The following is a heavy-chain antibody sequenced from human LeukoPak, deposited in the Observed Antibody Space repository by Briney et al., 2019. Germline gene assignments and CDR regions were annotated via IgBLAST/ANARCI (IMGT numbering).Heavy chain of an antibody. D-gene: IGHD3-22*01. J-gene: IGHJ4*02. Sequence: SETLSLTCTVSGGSIRSGGDYWSWIRQHPGKGLEWIGSIYYSGSANYNPSLESRVTISVDTSKNQFSLRLSSVTAADTAVYYCARIPGDYYDTQGDYWGQGTLVIVSS. CDR1: GGSIRSGGDY. V-gene: IGHV4-31*03. CDR3: ARIPGDYYDTQGDY. CDR2: IYYSGSA.